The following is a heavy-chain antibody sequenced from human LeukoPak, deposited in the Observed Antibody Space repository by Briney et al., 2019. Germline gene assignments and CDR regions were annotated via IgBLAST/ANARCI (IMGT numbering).Heavy chain of an antibody. J-gene: IGHJ5*02. CDR1: GYTFTTYD. CDR3: ARGRGSGHKENWFDP. D-gene: IGHD6-19*01. CDR2: MNPNSGNT. V-gene: IGHV1-8*01. Sequence: ASVKLSCKASGYTFTTYDINTVRQSTGQRLECMGWMNPNSGNTGYAQKFQGRVTMTRNTSISTAYMELSSLRSEDTAVYYCARGRGSGHKENWFDPRGQGTLVTVSS.